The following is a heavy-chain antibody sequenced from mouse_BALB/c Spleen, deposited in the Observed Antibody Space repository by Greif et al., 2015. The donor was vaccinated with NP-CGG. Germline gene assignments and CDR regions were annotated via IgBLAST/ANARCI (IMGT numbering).Heavy chain of an antibody. CDR3: ARNWYYGNYVFAY. D-gene: IGHD2-1*01. CDR2: IDPANGNT. CDR1: GFNIKDTY. V-gene: IGHV14-3*02. Sequence: EVKLVESGAELVKPGASVKLSCTASGFNIKDTYMHWVKQRPEQGLEWIGRIDPANGNTKYDPKFQGKATITADTSSNTAYLQLSSLTSEDTAVYYCARNWYYGNYVFAYWGQGTLVTVSA. J-gene: IGHJ3*01.